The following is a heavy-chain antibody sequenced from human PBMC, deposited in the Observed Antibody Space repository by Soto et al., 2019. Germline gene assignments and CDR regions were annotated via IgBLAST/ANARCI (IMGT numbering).Heavy chain of an antibody. CDR1: GGTFSSYA. V-gene: IGHV1-69*13. D-gene: IGHD3-22*01. Sequence: ASVKVSCKASGGTFSSYAISWVRQAPGQGLEWMGGIIPIFGTANYAQKFQGRVTITADESTSTAYMELSSLRSEDTAVYYCARESRYYYDSSGYEYGDGAFDIWGQGTMVTVSS. CDR2: IIPIFGTA. J-gene: IGHJ3*02. CDR3: ARESRYYYDSSGYEYGDGAFDI.